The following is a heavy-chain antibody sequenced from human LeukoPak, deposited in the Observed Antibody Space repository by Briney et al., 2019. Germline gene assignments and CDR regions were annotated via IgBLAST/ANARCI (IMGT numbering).Heavy chain of an antibody. Sequence: PSETLSLTCAVYGGSFSGYYWSWIRQPPGKGLEWMGEINHSGSTNYNPSLKSRVTISVDTSKNQFSLKLSSVTAADTAVYYCAGYYGGYWGQGTLVTVSS. CDR2: INHSGST. CDR3: AGYYGGY. V-gene: IGHV4-34*01. J-gene: IGHJ4*02. CDR1: GGSFSGYY. D-gene: IGHD2-21*01.